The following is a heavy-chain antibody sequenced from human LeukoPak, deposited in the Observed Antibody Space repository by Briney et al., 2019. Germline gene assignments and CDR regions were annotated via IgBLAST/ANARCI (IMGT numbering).Heavy chain of an antibody. CDR3: ARLGILLGYCSSTSCPRGYYYYYYMDV. Sequence: SQTLSLTCTVSGGSISSGDHYWSWIRQPPGKGLGWIGYIYYSGSTYYNPSLKSRVTISVDTSKNQFSLKLSSVTAADTAVYYCARLGILLGYCSSTSCPRGYYYYYYMDVWGKGTTVTVSS. CDR1: GGSISSGDHY. J-gene: IGHJ6*03. D-gene: IGHD2-2*01. V-gene: IGHV4-30-4*08. CDR2: IYYSGST.